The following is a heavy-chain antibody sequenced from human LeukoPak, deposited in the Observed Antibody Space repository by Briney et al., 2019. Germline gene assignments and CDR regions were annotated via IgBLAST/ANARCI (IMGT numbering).Heavy chain of an antibody. CDR2: IYAGGNT. CDR3: AKNEWLY. D-gene: IGHD5-24*01. V-gene: IGHV3-53*01. J-gene: IGHJ4*02. CDR1: GLTVSSNY. Sequence: GGSQRLSCAASGLTVSSNYMSWVRQAPGKGLEWVSLIYAGGNTFYADSVKGRFTISRDHSKNTLYLQMNSLRAEDTAVYYCAKNEWLYWGQGTLVTGSS.